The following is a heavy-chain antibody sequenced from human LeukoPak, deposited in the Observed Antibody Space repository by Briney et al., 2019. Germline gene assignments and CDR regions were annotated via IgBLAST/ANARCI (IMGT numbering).Heavy chain of an antibody. CDR3: TRKGGQITIPAGYYYYYMDV. J-gene: IGHJ6*03. CDR2: IRSRAYGGTT. V-gene: IGHV3-49*04. CDR1: GFTFGDYA. Sequence: GGSLTLSCTVSGFTFGDYAMSWVRQAPGKGLEWVGYIRSRAYGGTTEYAGSEKGRFTISRDDSKSIAYLQMNSLKTEDTAVYYCTRKGGQITIPAGYYYYYMDVWGKGTTVTVFS. D-gene: IGHD3-3*01.